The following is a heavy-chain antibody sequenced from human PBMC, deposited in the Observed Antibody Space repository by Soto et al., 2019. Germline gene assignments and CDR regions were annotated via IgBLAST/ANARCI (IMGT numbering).Heavy chain of an antibody. CDR3: ARDYYDSSDYTTNWFDP. D-gene: IGHD3-22*01. V-gene: IGHV4-39*01. Sequence: PSETLSLTCAGSGGSISNSRYSWGWLRQPPGEGLEWIGRIYHTGNTYYNPSLRSRVTISVDTSKNQFSLKLTSVTAADTAVYYCARDYYDSSDYTTNWFDPWGQGILVTSPQ. CDR2: IYHTGNT. CDR1: GGSISNSRYS. J-gene: IGHJ5*02.